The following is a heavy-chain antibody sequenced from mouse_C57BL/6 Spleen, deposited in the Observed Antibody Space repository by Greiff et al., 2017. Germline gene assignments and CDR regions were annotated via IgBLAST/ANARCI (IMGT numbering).Heavy chain of an antibody. J-gene: IGHJ2*01. CDR1: GYSITSGYY. CDR3: AREGVGLRQTWVDY. Sequence: DVKLQESGPGLVKPSQSLSLTCSVTGYSITSGYYWNWIRQFPGNKLEWMGYISYAGSNNYNPSLKNRISITRDTSKNQFFLKLNAVTTEDTATYYCAREGVGLRQTWVDYWGQGTTLTVSS. D-gene: IGHD2-2*01. V-gene: IGHV3-6*01. CDR2: ISYAGSN.